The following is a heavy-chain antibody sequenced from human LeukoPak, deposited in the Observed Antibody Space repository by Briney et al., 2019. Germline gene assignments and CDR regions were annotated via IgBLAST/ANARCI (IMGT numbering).Heavy chain of an antibody. Sequence: GGSLRLSCAASGFTFSSYSMNWVRQAPGKGLEWVSSISSSSSYIYYADSVKGRFTISRDNAKNSLYLQMNSLRAEDTAVYYCERVLVPGIAVAGTFGNWGQGTLVTVSS. CDR3: ERVLVPGIAVAGTFGN. CDR2: ISSSSSYI. D-gene: IGHD6-19*01. CDR1: GFTFSSYS. J-gene: IGHJ4*02. V-gene: IGHV3-21*01.